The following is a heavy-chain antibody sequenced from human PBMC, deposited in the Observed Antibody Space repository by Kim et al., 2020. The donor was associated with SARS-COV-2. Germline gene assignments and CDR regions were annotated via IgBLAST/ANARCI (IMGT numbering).Heavy chain of an antibody. V-gene: IGHV3-21*05. Sequence: GGSLRLSCAASGFTFSDFSINWVRRAPWKGLEWVSHISGDSSDIYYADSVKGRFTISRDNVQNSLHLQMNRLRVEDTAVYYCARQAGTSASNYWSQGTLVTISS. J-gene: IGHJ4*02. CDR2: ISGDSSDI. CDR1: GFTFSDFS. CDR3: ARQAGTSASNY. D-gene: IGHD6-19*01.